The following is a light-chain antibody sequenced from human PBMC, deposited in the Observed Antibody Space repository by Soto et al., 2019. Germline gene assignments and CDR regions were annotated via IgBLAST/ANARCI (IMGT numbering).Light chain of an antibody. CDR3: QTWGTGIVI. V-gene: IGLV4-69*01. CDR2: LNRHGSH. J-gene: IGLJ2*01. Sequence: QLVLTQSPSASASLGASVKLTCTLSSGHSNYAIAWHQQQPEKGPRYLMKLNRHGSHSKGDGIPNRFSGSSSGAERYLTISSLQSEDEADYYCQTWGTGIVIFGGGTKVTVL. CDR1: SGHSNYA.